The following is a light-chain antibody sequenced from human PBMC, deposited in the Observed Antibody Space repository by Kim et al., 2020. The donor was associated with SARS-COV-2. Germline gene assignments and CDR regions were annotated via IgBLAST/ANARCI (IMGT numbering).Light chain of an antibody. J-gene: IGKJ1*01. Sequence: DIQMTQSPSSLSASVGDRVAITCRARQSISSYLNWYQQKPGKAPKLLIYAASSLQSGVPSRFSGSGSGTDFTLTISSLQPDDFATYYCQQCDSVPPTFGQGTKVDIK. CDR3: QQCDSVPPT. CDR1: QSISSY. CDR2: AAS. V-gene: IGKV1-39*01.